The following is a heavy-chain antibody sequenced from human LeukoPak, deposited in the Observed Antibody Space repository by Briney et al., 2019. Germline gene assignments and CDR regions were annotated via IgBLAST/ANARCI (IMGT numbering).Heavy chain of an antibody. V-gene: IGHV1-69*04. CDR3: ARGGDPDYYYYYGMDV. D-gene: IGHD3-10*01. Sequence: GASVKLCCKASGATFSSYAISWVRQAPGQGLEWMGRIIPIFSIANYAQKFQGRVTITADKSTSTAYMELSSLRSEDTAVYYCARGGDPDYYYYYGMDVWGQGTTVTVSS. CDR2: IIPIFSIA. CDR1: GATFSSYA. J-gene: IGHJ6*02.